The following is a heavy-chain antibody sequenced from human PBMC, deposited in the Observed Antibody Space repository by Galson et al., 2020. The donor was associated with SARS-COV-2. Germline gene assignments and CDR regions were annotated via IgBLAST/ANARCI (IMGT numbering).Heavy chain of an antibody. V-gene: IGHV1-46*01. CDR2: SNPRGGST. CDR3: ARLNTMNAFDI. CDR1: AYTFTSFY. J-gene: IGHJ3*02. Sequence: ASVKVSCKASAYTFTSFYMYWVRQAPGQGLEYMGISNPRGGSTTYAQKFQGRVSMTRDTSTSTVYMELSSLRFEDTAGYYCARLNTMNAFDICGQETMVTVSS.